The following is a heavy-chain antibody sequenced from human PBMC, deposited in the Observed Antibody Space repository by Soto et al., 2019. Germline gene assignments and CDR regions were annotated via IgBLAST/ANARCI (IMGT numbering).Heavy chain of an antibody. V-gene: IGHV3-30*04. Sequence: QVQLVESGGGVVQPGRSLRLSCAASRFTFSSFAMHWVRQAPGKGLEWVAVISNDGNKKDYADSVKGRFTISRDNSKNTLYLQMNSLRDDDTAVYYCARARGLPNRVAWYCYRMYGWGEGTKVTVSS. CDR3: ARARGLPNRVAWYCYRMYG. CDR1: RFTFSSFA. CDR2: ISNDGNKK. D-gene: IGHD2-21*02. J-gene: IGHJ6*04.